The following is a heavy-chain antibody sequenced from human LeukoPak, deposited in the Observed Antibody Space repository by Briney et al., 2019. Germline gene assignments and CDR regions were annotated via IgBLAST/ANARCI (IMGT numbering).Heavy chain of an antibody. CDR3: AKDRYSYAFEYSDS. J-gene: IGHJ4*02. CDR1: GFTFSSYG. V-gene: IGHV3-30*18. Sequence: GGSLRLSCAASGFTFSSYGMHWVRQAPGKGLDRVAVISNDGSKKYYADSVKGRFTISRDNSKNTLSLQVSSLRTEDTAVYYCAKDRYSYAFEYSDSWGQGTLVTVSS. CDR2: ISNDGSKK. D-gene: IGHD5-18*01.